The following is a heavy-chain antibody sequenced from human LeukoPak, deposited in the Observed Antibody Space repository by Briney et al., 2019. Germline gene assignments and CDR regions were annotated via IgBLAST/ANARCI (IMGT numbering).Heavy chain of an antibody. Sequence: GGSLRLSCAASGFTFSRYAMSWVRQAPGKGLEWVSVISGSGGSTYYADSMKGRFTISRDNSKNTLYLQMNSLRAEDTAVYYCAKDYLDIVVVPAALDAFDIWGQGTMVTVSS. V-gene: IGHV3-23*01. CDR2: ISGSGGST. CDR3: AKDYLDIVVVPAALDAFDI. J-gene: IGHJ3*02. CDR1: GFTFSRYA. D-gene: IGHD2-2*03.